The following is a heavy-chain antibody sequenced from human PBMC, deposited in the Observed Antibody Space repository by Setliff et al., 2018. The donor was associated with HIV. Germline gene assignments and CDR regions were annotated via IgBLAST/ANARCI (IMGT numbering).Heavy chain of an antibody. J-gene: IGHJ4*02. CDR3: ATLDPNYGDYCNY. D-gene: IGHD4-17*01. CDR2: AYPGDSDT. CDR1: RYSFTTYW. V-gene: IGHV5-51*01. Sequence: PGESPKISCKGSRYSFTTYWIAWVRQTPGKGLEWMGIAYPGDSDTRYSPSFQGQVTISADKSISTAYLHWSSLKASDTAMYYCATLDPNYGDYCNYWGQGTLVTVSS.